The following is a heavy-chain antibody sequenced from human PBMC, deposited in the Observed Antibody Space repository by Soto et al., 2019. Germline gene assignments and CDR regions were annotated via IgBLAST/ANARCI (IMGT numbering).Heavy chain of an antibody. CDR1: GFTFSSYA. Sequence: GGSLRLSCAASGFTFSSYAMHWVRQAPGKGLEWVAVISYDGSNKYYADSVKGRFTISRDNSKNTLYLQMNSLRAEDTAVYYCARDRGVAVKDYWGQGTLVTVPS. V-gene: IGHV3-30-3*01. CDR3: ARDRGVAVKDY. CDR2: ISYDGSNK. J-gene: IGHJ4*02. D-gene: IGHD6-19*01.